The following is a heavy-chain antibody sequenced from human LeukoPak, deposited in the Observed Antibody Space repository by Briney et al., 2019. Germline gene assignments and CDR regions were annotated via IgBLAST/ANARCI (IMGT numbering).Heavy chain of an antibody. J-gene: IGHJ4*02. CDR3: ARHRGGGWLYYFDY. CDR1: GGSISSSTTYY. D-gene: IGHD6-19*01. Sequence: SETLSLTCTVSGGSISSSTTYYWGWIRQPPGKGLEWIGSVSYTGSSYYNPSLKSRLTISVDTSKSQFSLKLTSVTAADTAVYYCARHRGGGWLYYFDYWGQGTLVTVSS. CDR2: VSYTGSS. V-gene: IGHV4-39*01.